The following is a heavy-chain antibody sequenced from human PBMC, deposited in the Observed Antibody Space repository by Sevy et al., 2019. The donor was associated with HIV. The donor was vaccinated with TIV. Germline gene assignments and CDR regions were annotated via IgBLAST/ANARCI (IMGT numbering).Heavy chain of an antibody. Sequence: ASVKVSCKASGGTLSSYAISWVRLAPGQGLEWIGGIIPIFGTANYAQKFQGRVTITADESTSTAYMELSSLRSEDTAVYYCALGYCSGGSCYEYYYYGMDVWGQGATVTVSS. CDR2: IIPIFGTA. CDR1: GGTLSSYA. V-gene: IGHV1-69*13. J-gene: IGHJ6*02. D-gene: IGHD2-15*01. CDR3: ALGYCSGGSCYEYYYYGMDV.